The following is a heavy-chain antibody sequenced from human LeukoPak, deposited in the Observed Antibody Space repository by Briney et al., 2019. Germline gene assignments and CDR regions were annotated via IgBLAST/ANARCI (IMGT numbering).Heavy chain of an antibody. D-gene: IGHD3-16*02. J-gene: IGHJ5*02. V-gene: IGHV4-39*07. CDR3: ARGRGVWGSYPKYNWFDP. CDR2: INYSGST. CDR1: GGSISSSSYY. Sequence: SETLSLTCTVSGGSISSSSYYWGWIRQPPGKRLEWIGSINYSGSTYYNPSLKSRVTISVDRSKNQFSLKLSSVTAADTAVYYCARGRGVWGSYPKYNWFDPWGQGTLVTVSS.